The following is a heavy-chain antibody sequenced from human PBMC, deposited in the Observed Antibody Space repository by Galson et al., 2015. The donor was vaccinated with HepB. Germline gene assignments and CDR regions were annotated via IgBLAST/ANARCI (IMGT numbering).Heavy chain of an antibody. D-gene: IGHD3-22*01. V-gene: IGHV3-23*01. Sequence: LRLSCAASGFTFSSFAMNWVRQAPGKGLEWVAAIRASGTSKHYADSVKGRFTISRDNSKKTLFLQMNSLRAEDTAVYYCANYYYDSSGYPPYYYGMDVWGQGTTVTVSS. CDR1: GFTFSSFA. CDR3: ANYYYDSSGYPPYYYGMDV. CDR2: IRASGTSK. J-gene: IGHJ6*02.